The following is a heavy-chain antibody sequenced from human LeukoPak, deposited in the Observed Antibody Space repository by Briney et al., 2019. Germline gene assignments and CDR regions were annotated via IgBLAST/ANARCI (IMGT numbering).Heavy chain of an antibody. CDR2: INPSGGST. J-gene: IGHJ4*02. CDR3: ARVTMVRGVIPFYYFDY. CDR1: GYTFTSYD. Sequence: ASVKVSCKASGYTFTSYDMHWVRQAPGQGLEWMGIINPSGGSTSYAQKFQGRFTMTRDTSTSTVYMELSSLRSEDTAVYYCARVTMVRGVIPFYYFDYWGQGTLVTVSS. V-gene: IGHV1-46*01. D-gene: IGHD3-10*01.